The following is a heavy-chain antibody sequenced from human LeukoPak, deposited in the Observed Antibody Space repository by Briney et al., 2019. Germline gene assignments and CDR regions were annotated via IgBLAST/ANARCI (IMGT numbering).Heavy chain of an antibody. V-gene: IGHV3-21*01. J-gene: IGHJ3*02. CDR1: GFSFINYN. Sequence: GGSLRLSCAASGFSFINYNMHWVRQAPGKGLEWVSSISSSSTYIYYADSMKGRFTISRDNAKNSLYLQMNSLRAEDTAVYYCARPEYYYGSGSFVAFDIWGQGTMVTVSS. D-gene: IGHD3-10*01. CDR2: ISSSSTYI. CDR3: ARPEYYYGSGSFVAFDI.